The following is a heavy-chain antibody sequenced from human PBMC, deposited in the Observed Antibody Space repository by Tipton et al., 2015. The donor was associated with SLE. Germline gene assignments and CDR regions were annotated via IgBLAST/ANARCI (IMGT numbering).Heavy chain of an antibody. J-gene: IGHJ4*02. D-gene: IGHD3-10*01. CDR1: GGSISNYY. CDR3: ARDRGYGLLDY. V-gene: IGHV4-59*12. Sequence: GLVKPSETLTLSCTVSGGSISNYYWSWIRQPPGKGLEWIGYIYHSGRAFYNVSLRSRVTMSVDNSNNQFSLRLNSATAADTAVYYCARDRGYGLLDYWGQGTLVTVSS. CDR2: IYHSGRA.